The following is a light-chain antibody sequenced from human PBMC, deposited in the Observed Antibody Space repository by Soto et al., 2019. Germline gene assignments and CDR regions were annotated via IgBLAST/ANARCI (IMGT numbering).Light chain of an antibody. Sequence: DINMTQSPSSLSSSLGDRVTITCRASQTISNYLQWYQQKSGQAPKLLVYAASILHSGVPSRFSGSGSGTDFTLTINSLQPEDFATYYCLQTYTTLTWTFGQGTKVDI. J-gene: IGKJ1*01. CDR3: LQTYTTLTWT. CDR1: QTISNY. CDR2: AAS. V-gene: IGKV1-39*01.